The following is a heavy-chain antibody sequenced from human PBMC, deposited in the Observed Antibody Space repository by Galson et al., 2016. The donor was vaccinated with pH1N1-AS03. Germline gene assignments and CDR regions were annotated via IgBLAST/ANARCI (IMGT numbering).Heavy chain of an antibody. V-gene: IGHV1-69*06. D-gene: IGHD1/OR15-1a*01. CDR1: EGTFSNFG. Sequence: SCKASEGTFSNFGISWVRQAPGQGLEWMGGFIPIFGTANVAQKFKGRVNITADNLELSSLSSDDTALFYCVRDMGTTTAASGLWGQGILVTVSS. CDR2: FIPIFGTA. J-gene: IGHJ4*02. CDR3: VRDMGTTTAASGL.